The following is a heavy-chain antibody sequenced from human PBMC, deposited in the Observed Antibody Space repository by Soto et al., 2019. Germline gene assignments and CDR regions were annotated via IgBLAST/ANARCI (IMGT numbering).Heavy chain of an antibody. V-gene: IGHV3-30*18. CDR2: ISYDGSNT. J-gene: IGHJ6*02. Sequence: GGSLRLSCAASGFTFSNYGMHWVRQAPGKGLEWVAVISYDGSNTYYADSVKGRFTISRDNSKNTLYLQMNSLRPEDTALYYCAKARLWGGDGYNSYYYNAMDVWGQGTTVTVSS. D-gene: IGHD3-16*01. CDR3: AKARLWGGDGYNSYYYNAMDV. CDR1: GFTFSNYG.